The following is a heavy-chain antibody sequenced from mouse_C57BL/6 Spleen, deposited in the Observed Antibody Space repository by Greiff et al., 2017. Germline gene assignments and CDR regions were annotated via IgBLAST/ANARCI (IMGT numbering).Heavy chain of an antibody. D-gene: IGHD2-4*01. CDR2: FYPGRGSI. CDR1: GYTFTEYT. J-gene: IGHJ3*01. CDR3: ARHEERIMITPAWFAY. V-gene: IGHV1-62-2*01. Sequence: QVQLQQSGAELVKPGASVKLSCKASGYTFTEYTIHWVKQRSGQGLEWIGWFYPGRGSIKYNEKFKDKATLTADKASSTVDMELSRLTSEDSAVYFCARHEERIMITPAWFAYWGQGTLVTVSA.